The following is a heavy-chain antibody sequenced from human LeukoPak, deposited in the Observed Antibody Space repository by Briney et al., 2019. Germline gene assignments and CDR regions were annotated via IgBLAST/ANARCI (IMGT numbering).Heavy chain of an antibody. J-gene: IGHJ4*02. CDR2: INHSGST. D-gene: IGHD5-18*01. CDR1: GGSFSGYY. V-gene: IGHV4-34*01. Sequence: KTSETLSLTCAVCGGSFSGYYWSWIRQPPGKGLEWIGEINHSGSTNYNPSLKSRVTISVDTSKNQFSLKLSSVTAADTAVYYCARVGDSYGYGGHYDYWGQGTLVTVSS. CDR3: ARVGDSYGYGGHYDY.